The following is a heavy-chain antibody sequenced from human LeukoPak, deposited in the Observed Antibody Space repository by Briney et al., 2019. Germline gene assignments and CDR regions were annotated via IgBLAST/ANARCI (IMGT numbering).Heavy chain of an antibody. D-gene: IGHD6-19*01. V-gene: IGHV3-23*01. CDR3: ARPTSGWYAGGFDY. CDR2: LSFSGLTT. Sequence: GGSLRLSCAASGFAFINYAMNWVRQAPGKGLEWVSALSFSGLTTYYADSVRGRFTISRDNSKSTLYLQMNSLRAEDTALYYCARPTSGWYAGGFDYWGQGILVSVSS. J-gene: IGHJ4*02. CDR1: GFAFINYA.